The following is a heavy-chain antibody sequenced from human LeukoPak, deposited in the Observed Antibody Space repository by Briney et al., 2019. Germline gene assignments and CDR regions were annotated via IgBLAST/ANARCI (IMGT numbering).Heavy chain of an antibody. Sequence: GGSLRLSCAASGFTFSSYAMSWVRQAPGKGLEWVSAISGSGGSTYYADSVKGRFTISRDNSKNSLYLQMNSLRDEDTAVYYCARAGRGLYCSGGSCQTHYYYYGMDVWGQGTTVTVSS. D-gene: IGHD2-15*01. V-gene: IGHV3-23*01. CDR2: ISGSGGST. J-gene: IGHJ6*02. CDR1: GFTFSSYA. CDR3: ARAGRGLYCSGGSCQTHYYYYGMDV.